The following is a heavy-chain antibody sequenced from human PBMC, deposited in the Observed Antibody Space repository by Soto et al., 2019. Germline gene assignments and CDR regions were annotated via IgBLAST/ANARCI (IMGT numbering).Heavy chain of an antibody. D-gene: IGHD2-15*01. CDR3: AKSDCSGGSCYFPFDC. CDR1: GSPLRNYG. V-gene: IGHV3-23*01. Sequence: GGPLSLAWQPLGSPLRNYGMSWARQAQGKGLEWVSSISGSGGRTDYADSVKGRFTISRDNSKNTLYLQTDSLRAEDTAFYYCAKSDCSGGSCYFPFDCWGQGTLVTVSS. CDR2: ISGSGGRT. J-gene: IGHJ4*02.